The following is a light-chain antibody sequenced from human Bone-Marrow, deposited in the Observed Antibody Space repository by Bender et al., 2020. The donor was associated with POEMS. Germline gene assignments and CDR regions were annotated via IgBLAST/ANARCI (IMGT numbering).Light chain of an antibody. V-gene: IGLV2-8*01. CDR1: SSDVGGYDY. CDR3: GTWDSSLSVWGA. J-gene: IGLJ1*01. Sequence: QSALTQPPSASGSPGQSVTISCTGTSSDVGGYDYVSWYQQHPGKAPKLMIYDVSKRPSGVPDRFSGSKSGTSATLDITGLQTGDEADYYCGTWDSSLSVWGAFGSGTKVTVL. CDR2: DVS.